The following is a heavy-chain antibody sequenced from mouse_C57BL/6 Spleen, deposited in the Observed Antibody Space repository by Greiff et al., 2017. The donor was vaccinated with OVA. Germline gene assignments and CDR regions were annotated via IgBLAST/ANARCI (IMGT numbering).Heavy chain of an antibody. D-gene: IGHD2-4*01. J-gene: IGHJ2*01. CDR1: GFTIKDYY. Sequence: EVKLMESGAELVRPGASVKLSCTASGFTIKDYYMHWVKQRPEQGLEWIGRIDPEDGDNEYAPKFQGKATMTADTSSNTSYLQLSSLTSEDTAVYYCTTWHDYGYYFDYWGQGTTLTVSS. V-gene: IGHV14-1*01. CDR3: TTWHDYGYYFDY. CDR2: IDPEDGDN.